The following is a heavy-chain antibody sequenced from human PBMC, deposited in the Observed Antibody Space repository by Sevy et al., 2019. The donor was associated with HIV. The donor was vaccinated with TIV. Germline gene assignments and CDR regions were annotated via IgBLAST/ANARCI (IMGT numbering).Heavy chain of an antibody. V-gene: IGHV3-7*01. D-gene: IGHD1-7*01. CDR2: IKQDAGQK. CDR1: GFTFSKYW. Sequence: GGSLRLSCAASGFTFSKYWMGWVRQAPGKGLEWVANIKQDAGQKYYVDSVKGRFTISRDNAKNSLYLQMNSLRAEDTAVYFCAPDDGNYYFPYWGQGTLVTVSS. CDR3: APDDGNYYFPY. J-gene: IGHJ4*02.